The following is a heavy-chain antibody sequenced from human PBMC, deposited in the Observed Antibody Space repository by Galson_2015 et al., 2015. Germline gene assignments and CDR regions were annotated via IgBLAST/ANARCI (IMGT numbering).Heavy chain of an antibody. D-gene: IGHD3-3*01. V-gene: IGHV3-23*01. Sequence: LRLSCAASGFTFSSYAMSWVRQAPGKGLEWVSAISGSVGSTYYADSVKGRFTISRDNSKNTLYLQMNSLRAEDTAVYYCAKGGPDYDFWSGADYWGQGTLVTVSS. CDR2: ISGSVGST. CDR1: GFTFSSYA. J-gene: IGHJ4*02. CDR3: AKGGPDYDFWSGADY.